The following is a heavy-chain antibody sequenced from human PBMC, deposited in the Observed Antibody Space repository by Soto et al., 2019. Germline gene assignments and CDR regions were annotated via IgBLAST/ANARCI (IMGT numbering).Heavy chain of an antibody. D-gene: IGHD2-21*02. Sequence: SETLSLTCGVSGGTVASSHWWSWVRQSPGRGLEWIGNVYHTGDTNFNPSLQSRVTFSVDKSNNQLSLRLTSVTAADTAVYFCAREIGTAGGNNYFDPWGPGTLVTVSS. CDR1: GGTVASSHW. V-gene: IGHV4-4*02. CDR3: AREIGTAGGNNYFDP. CDR2: VYHTGDT. J-gene: IGHJ5*02.